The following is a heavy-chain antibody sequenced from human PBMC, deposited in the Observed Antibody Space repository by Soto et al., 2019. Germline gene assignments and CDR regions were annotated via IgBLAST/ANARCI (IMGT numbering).Heavy chain of an antibody. CDR1: GYTFTSYG. V-gene: IGHV1-18*04. CDR3: ARGPETHYDFWSGYSFDY. J-gene: IGHJ4*02. Sequence: QVQLVQSGAEVKKPGASVKVSCKASGYTFTSYGISWVRQAPGQGLEWMGWISAYNGNTNYAQKLQGRVTMTTDTSTSTPYMELRSLRSDDTAVYYCARGPETHYDFWSGYSFDYWGQGTLVTVSS. CDR2: ISAYNGNT. D-gene: IGHD3-3*01.